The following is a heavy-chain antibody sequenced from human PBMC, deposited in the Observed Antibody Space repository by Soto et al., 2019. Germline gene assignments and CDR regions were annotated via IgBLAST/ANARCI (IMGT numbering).Heavy chain of an antibody. J-gene: IGHJ4*01. D-gene: IGHD3-22*01. V-gene: IGHV1-2*02. CDR1: GYTFSLYF. Sequence: ASVKVSCKTSGYTFSLYFIHWARQAPGEGLEWVGWINPDSGVTQYAQKYQGRVTMTSDTSISAAYMDLTGLTSDDTAVYFCARDPIDSSGNYGYWG. CDR2: INPDSGVT. CDR3: ARDPIDSSGNYGY.